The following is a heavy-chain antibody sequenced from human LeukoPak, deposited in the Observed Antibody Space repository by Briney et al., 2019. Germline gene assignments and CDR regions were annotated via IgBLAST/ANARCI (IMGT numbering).Heavy chain of an antibody. J-gene: IGHJ4*02. CDR1: GFTFSSYA. D-gene: IGHD3-10*01. CDR3: ASYGSGSTPFDY. Sequence: GGSLRLSCAASGFTFSSYAMHWVRQAPGKGLEWVVVISYDGSNKYYADSVKGRFTISRDNSKNTLHLQMNSLRAEDTAVYYCASYGSGSTPFDYWGQGTLVTVSS. V-gene: IGHV3-30-3*01. CDR2: ISYDGSNK.